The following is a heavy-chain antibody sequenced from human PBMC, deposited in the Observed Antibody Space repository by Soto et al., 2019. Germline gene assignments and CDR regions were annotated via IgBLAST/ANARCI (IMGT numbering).Heavy chain of an antibody. V-gene: IGHV1-2*07. CDR1: GYIFTGYH. CDR3: ARDARGTRGFDEMDI. J-gene: IGHJ6*02. CDR2: INPNSGDT. D-gene: IGHD3-9*01. Sequence: ASVKVSCKASGYIFTGYHIHWVRQAPGRGLEWMGWINPNSGDTEYAHNFQGRVTMTRDTSFNLVYMEMSGLMSDDTADYYCARDARGTRGFDEMDIWGQGTTVTVSS.